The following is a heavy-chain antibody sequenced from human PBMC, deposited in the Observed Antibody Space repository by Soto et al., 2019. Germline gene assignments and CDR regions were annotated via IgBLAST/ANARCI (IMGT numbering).Heavy chain of an antibody. CDR1: GFSLSTSGMC. D-gene: IGHD1-7*01. V-gene: IGHV2-70*01. Sequence: SGPTLVNPTQTLTLTCTFSGFSLSTSGMCVSWIRQPPGKALEWLALIDWDDDKYYSTSLKTRLTISKDTSKNQVVLTMTNMDPVDTATYYCARSPPISNYNWNFLAFDYWGQGTLVTVSS. J-gene: IGHJ4*02. CDR2: IDWDDDK. CDR3: ARSPPISNYNWNFLAFDY.